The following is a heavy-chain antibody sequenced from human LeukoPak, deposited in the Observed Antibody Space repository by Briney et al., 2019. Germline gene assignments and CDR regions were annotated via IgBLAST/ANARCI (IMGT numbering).Heavy chain of an antibody. CDR2: ISGSGGST. CDR3: AKDLVDGDYVLYNWFDP. D-gene: IGHD4-17*01. J-gene: IGHJ5*02. V-gene: IGHV3-23*01. Sequence: GGSLRLSCAASGFTFSSYAMSWVRQAPGKGLEWVSAISGSGGSTYYADSVKGRFTISRDNSKNTLYLQMNSLRAEDTAVYYCAKDLVDGDYVLYNWFDPWGQGTLVTVSS. CDR1: GFTFSSYA.